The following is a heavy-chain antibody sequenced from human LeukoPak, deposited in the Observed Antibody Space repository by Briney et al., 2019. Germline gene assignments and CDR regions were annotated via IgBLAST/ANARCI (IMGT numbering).Heavy chain of an antibody. CDR2: FDPEEAKM. J-gene: IGHJ4*02. Sequence: ASVTVSCKVSGNGLSELSIQWVRQAPGKGLECIGGFDPEEAKMVYAQNFQGRVTMTEDTSTQTAYMELSGLTSDDTAVYYCTTRSGDFWSGFVNWGQGTLVTVSS. CDR1: GNGLSELS. V-gene: IGHV1-24*01. CDR3: TTRSGDFWSGFVN. D-gene: IGHD3-3*01.